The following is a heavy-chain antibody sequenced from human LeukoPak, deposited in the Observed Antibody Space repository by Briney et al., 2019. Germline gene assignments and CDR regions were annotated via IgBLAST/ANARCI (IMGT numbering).Heavy chain of an antibody. CDR2: ISSSGNTI. J-gene: IGHJ4*02. D-gene: IGHD3-16*01. CDR3: ARESVLHLAFDC. Sequence: PGGSLRLSCAASGFNFSSYEMNWVRQAPGKGLEWVSYISSSGNTIYFADSFKGRFTISRDNARNSLYLQINSLRPEDTAVYYCARESVLHLAFDCWGQGTLVTVSS. V-gene: IGHV3-48*03. CDR1: GFNFSSYE.